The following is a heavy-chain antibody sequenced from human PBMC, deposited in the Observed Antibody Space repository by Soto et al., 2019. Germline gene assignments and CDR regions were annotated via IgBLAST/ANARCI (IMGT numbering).Heavy chain of an antibody. CDR3: ARVPLTTYFDL. V-gene: IGHV4-61*01. Sequence: QVQLQESCRGLVKPSETLSLTCTVSGGSVSGGSYCWSWIRQPPGKGLECIGYVYNSGSTTYHPSLKSRVTISVDTSKNQFSLGLSSVTAADTAVYYCARVPLTTYFDLWGRGTLVTVSS. CDR1: GGSVSGGSYC. J-gene: IGHJ2*01. CDR2: VYNSGST. D-gene: IGHD3-9*01.